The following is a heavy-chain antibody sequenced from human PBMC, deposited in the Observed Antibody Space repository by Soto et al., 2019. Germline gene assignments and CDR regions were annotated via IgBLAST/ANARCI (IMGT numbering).Heavy chain of an antibody. D-gene: IGHD1-26*01. CDR2: MNPNSGKT. V-gene: IGHV1-8*01. Sequence: QVQLVQSGAEVKKPGASVKVSCKASGYTFTSYDINWVRQATGQGLEWMGWMNPNSGKTGYAQKFQGRVPMPRPTSISTAYMELSSLRSADTAVYYCTRDRVGAIDYWGQGTLVTVSS. CDR3: TRDRVGAIDY. CDR1: GYTFTSYD. J-gene: IGHJ4*02.